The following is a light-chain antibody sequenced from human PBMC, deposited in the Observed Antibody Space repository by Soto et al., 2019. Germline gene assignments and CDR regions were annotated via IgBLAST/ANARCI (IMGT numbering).Light chain of an antibody. CDR1: SSDVGGYNY. CDR2: DVF. Sequence: QSALTQPASVSGSPGQSITISCTGTSSDVGGYNYVSWYQHHPGKAPKLMIYDVFNRPSGVSIRFSGSKSGNTASLTISGLQAEDEADYYCSSYVFGTGTKLT. J-gene: IGLJ1*01. CDR3: SSYV. V-gene: IGLV2-14*03.